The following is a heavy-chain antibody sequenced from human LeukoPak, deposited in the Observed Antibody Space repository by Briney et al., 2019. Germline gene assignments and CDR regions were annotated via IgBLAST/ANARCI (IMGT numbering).Heavy chain of an antibody. CDR2: IYYSGST. CDR3: ARDRGRWPHYAFDI. V-gene: IGHV4-59*12. CDR1: GGFINSYY. Sequence: PSETLSLTCTVSGGFINSYYWSWIRQPPGKGLEWIGYIYYSGSTNYNPSLKSRVTISIDTYKNQFSLKLSSVTAADTAVYYCARDRGRWPHYAFDIWGHGTMVTVSS. J-gene: IGHJ3*02. D-gene: IGHD3-10*01.